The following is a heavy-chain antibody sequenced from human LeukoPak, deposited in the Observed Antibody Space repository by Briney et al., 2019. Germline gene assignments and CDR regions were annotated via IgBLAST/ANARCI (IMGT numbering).Heavy chain of an antibody. D-gene: IGHD2-21*02. V-gene: IGHV3-49*03. CDR2: IRSKAYGGTT. CDR3: TRDFGDKLYYFDY. J-gene: IGHJ4*02. CDR1: GFTFGDYA. Sequence: PGGSLRLSCTASGFTFGDYAMSWFRQAPGKGLEWVGFIRSKAYGGTTEYAASVKGRFTISRDDSKSIAYLQMNSLKTEDTAVYYCTRDFGDKLYYFDYWGQGTLVTVSS.